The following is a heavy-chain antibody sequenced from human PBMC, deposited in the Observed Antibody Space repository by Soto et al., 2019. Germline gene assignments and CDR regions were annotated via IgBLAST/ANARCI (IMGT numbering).Heavy chain of an antibody. J-gene: IGHJ5*02. Sequence: ASVKVSCKASGYTFTSYGISWVRQAPGQGLEWMGWISAYNGNTNYAQKLQGRVTMTTDTSTSTAYMELRSLRSDDTAVYYCAREGFITMFGVVINNWFDPWGQGTLVTVSS. D-gene: IGHD3-3*01. CDR1: GYTFTSYG. CDR2: ISAYNGNT. V-gene: IGHV1-18*01. CDR3: AREGFITMFGVVINNWFDP.